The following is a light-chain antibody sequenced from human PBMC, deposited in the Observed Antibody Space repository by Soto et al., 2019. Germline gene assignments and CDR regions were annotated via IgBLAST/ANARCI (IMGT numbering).Light chain of an antibody. J-gene: IGKJ4*01. Sequence: IVMTQSPATLSVSPGERATLSCRASQTISKTYLAWFQQKPGQAPRLLIYDASNRATGVPARFSGSRSGPEFTLTINSLQSEDFAIYYCQPYNNWPLTFGGGTKVDIK. CDR1: QTISKTY. CDR3: QPYNNWPLT. V-gene: IGKV3-15*01. CDR2: DAS.